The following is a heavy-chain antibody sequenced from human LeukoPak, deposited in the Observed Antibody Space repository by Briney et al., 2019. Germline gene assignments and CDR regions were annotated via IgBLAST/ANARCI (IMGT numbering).Heavy chain of an antibody. Sequence: SETLSLTCTVSGGSISSGGYYWSWIRQHPGKGLEWIGYIYYSGSTYYNPSLKSRVTISVDTSKNQFSLKLSSVTAADTAVYYCARVGYYDSSGYYPYNWFDPWGQGTLVTVSS. D-gene: IGHD3-22*01. J-gene: IGHJ5*02. CDR2: IYYSGST. CDR3: ARVGYYDSSGYYPYNWFDP. V-gene: IGHV4-31*03. CDR1: GGSISSGGYY.